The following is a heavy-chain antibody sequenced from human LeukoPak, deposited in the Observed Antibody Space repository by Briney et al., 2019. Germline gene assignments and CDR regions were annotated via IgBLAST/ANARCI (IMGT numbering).Heavy chain of an antibody. Sequence: QPGGSLRLSCAASGFIFSTYGMHWVRQAPGKGLEWVAFIRYDGSNKYYADSVKGRFTISRDNSKNTLYLQMNSLRAEDTAVYYCLMGSGWYDDYWGQGTLVTVSS. J-gene: IGHJ4*02. CDR3: LMGSGWYDDY. V-gene: IGHV3-30*02. D-gene: IGHD6-19*01. CDR2: IRYDGSNK. CDR1: GFIFSTYG.